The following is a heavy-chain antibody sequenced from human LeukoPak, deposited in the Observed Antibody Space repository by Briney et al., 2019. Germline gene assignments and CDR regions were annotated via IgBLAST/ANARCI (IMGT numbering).Heavy chain of an antibody. CDR3: ARGLQLLLYYYMDV. D-gene: IGHD5-24*01. CDR1: GGSFSGYY. J-gene: IGHJ6*03. V-gene: IGHV4-34*01. Sequence: PSETLSLTCAVYGGSFSGYYWSWIRQPPGKGLEWIGEINHSGSTNYNPSLKSRVTISVDTSKNQSSLKLSSVTAADTAVYYCARGLQLLLYYYMDVWGKGATVTVSS. CDR2: INHSGST.